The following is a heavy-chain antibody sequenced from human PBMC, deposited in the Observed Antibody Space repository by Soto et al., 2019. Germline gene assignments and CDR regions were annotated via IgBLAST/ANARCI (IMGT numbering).Heavy chain of an antibody. J-gene: IGHJ4*02. CDR2: IYYSGST. D-gene: IGHD6-19*01. CDR3: ARRAGSYGGYYFDY. V-gene: IGHV4-39*01. Sequence: KASETLSLTCTVSGGSISSSSYYWGWIRQPPGKGLEWIGSIYYSGSTYYNPSLKSRVTISVDTSKNQFSLKLSSVTAADTAVYYCARRAGSYGGYYFDYWGQGTLVTVSS. CDR1: GGSISSSSYY.